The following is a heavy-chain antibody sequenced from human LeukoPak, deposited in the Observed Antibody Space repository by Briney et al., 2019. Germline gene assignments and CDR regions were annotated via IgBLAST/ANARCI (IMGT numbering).Heavy chain of an antibody. CDR1: GFTFSSYW. V-gene: IGHV3-7*01. D-gene: IGHD6-6*01. CDR3: ARSYSSSVWDY. CDR2: IKQDGSEK. J-gene: IGHJ4*02. Sequence: GGSLRLSCAASGFTFSSYWMSWVRQAPGKGLEWAANIKQDGSEKYYVDSVKGRFTISRDNAKNSLYLQMNSLRAEDTAVYYCARSYSSSVWDYWGQGTLVTVSS.